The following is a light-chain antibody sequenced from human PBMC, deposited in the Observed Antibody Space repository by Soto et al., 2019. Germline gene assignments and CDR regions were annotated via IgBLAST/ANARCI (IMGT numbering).Light chain of an antibody. CDR3: SSYTTNITPVV. J-gene: IGLJ2*01. CDR1: SSDVGGYDY. Sequence: QSALTQPASVSGSPGQSITISCTGTSSDVGGYDYVSWYQQYPGKAPKLIIYEVTNRPSGVSNRFSGSKSGNTASLTISGLRAEDEADYYCSSYTTNITPVVFGGGTKVTVL. CDR2: EVT. V-gene: IGLV2-14*01.